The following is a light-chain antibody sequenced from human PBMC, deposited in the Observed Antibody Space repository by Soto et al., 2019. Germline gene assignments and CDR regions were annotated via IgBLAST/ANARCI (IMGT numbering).Light chain of an antibody. Sequence: QSALAQPTSVSGSPGQSIAISCTGTSSDVGGYNYVSWHHQHPGKAPKVLISVVSNRPSGVSNRFSGSKSGNTASLTISGLQAEDEADYYCSSYRSGGTFVFGSGTKLTVL. CDR3: SSYRSGGTFV. CDR2: VVS. V-gene: IGLV2-14*01. J-gene: IGLJ1*01. CDR1: SSDVGGYNY.